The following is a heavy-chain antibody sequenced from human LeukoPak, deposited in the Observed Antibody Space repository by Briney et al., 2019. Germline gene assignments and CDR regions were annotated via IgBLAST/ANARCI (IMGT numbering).Heavy chain of an antibody. J-gene: IGHJ4*02. D-gene: IGHD1-26*01. Sequence: GGSLRLSCAASGFTFISYAMSWVRQAPGRGLEWVSGFGGSAGGTYYADTVKGRFTISRDISKNTLYLQMNSLRAEDTAVYYCAKDTAFVGATTSFDYWGQGTLVTVSS. CDR1: GFTFISYA. V-gene: IGHV3-23*01. CDR2: FGGSAGGT. CDR3: AKDTAFVGATTSFDY.